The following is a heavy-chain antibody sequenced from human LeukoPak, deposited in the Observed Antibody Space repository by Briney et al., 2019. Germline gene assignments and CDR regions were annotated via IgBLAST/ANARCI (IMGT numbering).Heavy chain of an antibody. D-gene: IGHD2-15*01. CDR1: GGSFSRYY. CDR3: ATSPATARDY. V-gene: IGHV4-34*01. J-gene: IGHJ4*02. Sequence: SETLSLTCAVYGGSFSRYYWNWIRRPPGKGLEWIGEINHSGSTTYNPSLKSRVTISVDTSKNQFSLKLSSVTAADTAVYYCATSPATARDYWGQGTLVTVSS. CDR2: INHSGST.